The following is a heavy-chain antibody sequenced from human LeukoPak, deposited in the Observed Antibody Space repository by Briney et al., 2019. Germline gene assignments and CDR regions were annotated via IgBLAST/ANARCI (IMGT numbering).Heavy chain of an antibody. CDR1: GGSFSGDY. CDR3: AASRSRRTGRYCSGGSCYSGVYFDY. V-gene: IGHV4-34*01. Sequence: SETLSLTCAVSGGSFSGDYWSWIRQPPGKGLEWIGEINHSGSTNYNPSLKSRVTISVDTSKNQFSLKLSSVTAADTAVYYCAASRSRRTGRYCSGGSCYSGVYFDYWGQGTLVTVSS. CDR2: INHSGST. D-gene: IGHD2-15*01. J-gene: IGHJ4*02.